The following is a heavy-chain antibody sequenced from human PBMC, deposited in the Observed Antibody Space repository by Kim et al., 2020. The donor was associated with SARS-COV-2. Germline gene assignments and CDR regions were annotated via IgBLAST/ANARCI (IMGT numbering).Heavy chain of an antibody. CDR3: ARHLRLRYSSSWYDPGYFDY. Sequence: SETLSLTCTVSGGSISSSSYYWGWIRQPPGKELEWIGSIYYSGSTYYNPSLKSRVTISVDTSKNQFSLKLSSVTAAATAVYYCARHLRLRYSSSWYDPGYFDYWGQGTLGTVSS. D-gene: IGHD6-13*01. V-gene: IGHV4-39*01. CDR2: IYYSGST. J-gene: IGHJ4*02. CDR1: GGSISSSSYY.